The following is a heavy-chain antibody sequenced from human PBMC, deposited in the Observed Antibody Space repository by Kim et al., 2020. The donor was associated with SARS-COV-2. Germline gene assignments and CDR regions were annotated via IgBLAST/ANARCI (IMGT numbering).Heavy chain of an antibody. Sequence: GGSLRLSCHASGLNLGDHAMHWVRHAPGKGLEWIAGITWKSEKISYADSVKGRFTVSRDNAQDTLYLQMNGLREEDSATYYCANDGVDFWHAYSEVFYFYMDLWGKGTVVGVSS. V-gene: IGHV3-9*01. CDR3: ANDGVDFWHAYSEVFYFYMDL. CDR1: GLNLGDHA. CDR2: ITWKSEKI. J-gene: IGHJ6*03. D-gene: IGHD3-3*01.